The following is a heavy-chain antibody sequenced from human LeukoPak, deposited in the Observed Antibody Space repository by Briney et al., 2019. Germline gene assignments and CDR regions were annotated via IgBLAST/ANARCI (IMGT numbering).Heavy chain of an antibody. Sequence: GASVQVSCKASGYTFTGYYMHWVRQAPGQGLEWMGWINPNSGGTNYAQKFQGRVTMTRDTSISTAYMELSRLRSDDTAVYYCARGGRGVPAAIWFDPWGQGTLVTVSS. CDR2: INPNSGGT. V-gene: IGHV1-2*02. CDR1: GYTFTGYY. CDR3: ARGGRGVPAAIWFDP. D-gene: IGHD2-2*01. J-gene: IGHJ5*02.